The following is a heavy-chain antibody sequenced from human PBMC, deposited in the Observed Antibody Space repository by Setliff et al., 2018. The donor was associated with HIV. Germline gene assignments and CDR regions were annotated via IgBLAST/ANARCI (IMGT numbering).Heavy chain of an antibody. Sequence: SETLSLTCAVSGDSISSSNWWSWVRQPPGKGLEWIGEMSHSGSAAYNPSLRSRVTMSLDKSNNQFSLKLNSVTAADTAVYYCVRDAGDSYLKGFWYFDLWGRGTLVTVSS. V-gene: IGHV4-4*02. D-gene: IGHD1-26*01. CDR1: GDSISSSNW. CDR3: VRDAGDSYLKGFWYFDL. J-gene: IGHJ2*01. CDR2: MSHSGSA.